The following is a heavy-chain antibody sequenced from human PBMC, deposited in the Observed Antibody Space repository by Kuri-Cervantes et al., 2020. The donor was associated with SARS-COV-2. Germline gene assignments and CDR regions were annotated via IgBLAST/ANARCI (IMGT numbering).Heavy chain of an antibody. Sequence: SETLSLTCTVSGGSISSSCYYWGWIRQPPGKGREWIGNIYYSGSTYYNPSLKSRVTISVDMSKNQFSLTLGSVTAADTAVYYCAWGSGGISQPDWGQGTLVTVSS. D-gene: IGHD2-15*01. CDR3: AWGSGGISQPD. V-gene: IGHV4-39*01. J-gene: IGHJ4*02. CDR2: IYYSGST. CDR1: GGSISSSCYY.